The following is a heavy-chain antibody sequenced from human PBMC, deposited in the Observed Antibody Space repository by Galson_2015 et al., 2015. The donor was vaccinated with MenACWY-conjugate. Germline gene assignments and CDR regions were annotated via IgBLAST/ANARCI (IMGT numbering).Heavy chain of an antibody. CDR1: GFTFNIYW. D-gene: IGHD3-16*01. Sequence: SLRLSCAASGFTFNIYWMSWVRQAPGKGLEWVANIKEDGSEKYYVDSVKGRFTISRDNAKNMLFLQMNSLKVEDTAVYYCARSYVPGSDRKNYYMDVWGRGTTVTVSS. V-gene: IGHV3-7*01. J-gene: IGHJ6*03. CDR2: IKEDGSEK. CDR3: ARSYVPGSDRKNYYMDV.